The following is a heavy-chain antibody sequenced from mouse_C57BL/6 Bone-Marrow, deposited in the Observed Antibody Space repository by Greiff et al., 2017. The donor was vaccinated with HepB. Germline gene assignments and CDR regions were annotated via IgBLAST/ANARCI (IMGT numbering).Heavy chain of an antibody. CDR2: IYPSDSET. Sequence: VQLQQPGAELVRPGSSVKLSCKASGYTFTSYWMDWVKQRPGQGLEWIGNIYPSDSETHYNQKFKDKATLTVDNSSSTAYMQLSSLTSEDSAVYYCARPYYYGSSYLSYWYFDVWGTGTTVTVSS. CDR3: ARPYYYGSSYLSYWYFDV. V-gene: IGHV1-61*01. D-gene: IGHD1-1*01. J-gene: IGHJ1*03. CDR1: GYTFTSYW.